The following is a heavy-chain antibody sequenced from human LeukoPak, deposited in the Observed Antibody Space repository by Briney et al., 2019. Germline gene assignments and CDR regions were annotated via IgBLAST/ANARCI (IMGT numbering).Heavy chain of an antibody. J-gene: IGHJ4*02. V-gene: IGHV1-69*06. Sequence: ASVKVSCKASGGTFSSYAISWVRQAPGQGLEWMGGIFPIFGTANYAQKFQGRVTITADKSTSTAYMELSSLRSEDTAVYYCALVGYSSSSGQFDYWGQGTLVTVSS. CDR3: ALVGYSSSSGQFDY. CDR2: IFPIFGTA. D-gene: IGHD6-6*01. CDR1: GGTFSSYA.